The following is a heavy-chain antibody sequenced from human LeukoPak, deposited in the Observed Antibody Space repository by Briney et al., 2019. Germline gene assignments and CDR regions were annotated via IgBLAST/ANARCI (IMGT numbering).Heavy chain of an antibody. CDR3: ATGKWELHAFDY. Sequence: XVXQAPGKXREWMGGFDPEDGETIYAQKFQGRVTMTEDTSTDAAYMELSSLRSEDTAVYYCATGKWELHAFDYWGQGTLVTVSS. J-gene: IGHJ4*02. D-gene: IGHD1-26*01. V-gene: IGHV1-24*01. CDR2: FDPEDGET.